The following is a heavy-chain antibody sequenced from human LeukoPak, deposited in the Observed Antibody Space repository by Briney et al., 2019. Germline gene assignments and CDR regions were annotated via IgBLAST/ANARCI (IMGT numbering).Heavy chain of an antibody. CDR3: AKARLGAARPPDY. V-gene: IGHV3-30*18. D-gene: IGHD6-6*01. CDR2: ISNDGSNE. J-gene: IGHJ4*02. CDR1: GLTFSTYG. Sequence: GGSLRLSCEASGLTFSTYGMHRVRQTPGKGLEWVAVISNDGSNEKYAESVKGRFTISRDNSKNTLYLQMNSLRAEDTAVHYCAKARLGAARPPDYWGQGTLVTVSS.